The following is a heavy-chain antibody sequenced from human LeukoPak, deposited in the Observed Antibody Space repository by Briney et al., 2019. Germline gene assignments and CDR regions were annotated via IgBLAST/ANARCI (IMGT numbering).Heavy chain of an antibody. CDR2: ISGSGRTM. V-gene: IGHV3-48*03. Sequence: GSLRLSCAASGFTFSSYEMNWVRQAPGKGLEGVSYISGSGRTMSYADSVKGRFTISRDNAKNSLYLQMNSLRVEDTAVYHCARGGLYGYDVFDYWGQGTLVTVSS. CDR3: ARGGLYGYDVFDY. CDR1: GFTFSSYE. J-gene: IGHJ4*02. D-gene: IGHD5-12*01.